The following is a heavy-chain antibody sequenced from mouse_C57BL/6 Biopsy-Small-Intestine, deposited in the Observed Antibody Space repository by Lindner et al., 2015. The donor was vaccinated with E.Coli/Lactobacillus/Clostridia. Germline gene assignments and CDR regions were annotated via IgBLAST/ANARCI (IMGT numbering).Heavy chain of an antibody. J-gene: IGHJ1*01. CDR2: MSPRTGLA. CDR1: GYNVIDYF. V-gene: IGHV1-53*01. D-gene: IGHD2-2*01. Sequence: SVKVSCKASGYNVIDYFIHWVRQAPGQGLEWVGIMSPRTGLADYAPKFQGTVTMTRDTSTNTIYMEMGSLTDEDTAVYYCVRDSGDCTKGTCYGLYYNGLDVWGQGTTVTVSS. CDR3: VRDSGDCTKGTCYGLYYNGLDV.